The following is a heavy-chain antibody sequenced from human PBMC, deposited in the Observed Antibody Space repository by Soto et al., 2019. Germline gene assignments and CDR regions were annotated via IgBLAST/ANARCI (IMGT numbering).Heavy chain of an antibody. CDR1: GFNFRTTA. CDR2: IVVGSGNT. V-gene: IGHV1-58*01. CDR3: AADPYYYDSSDYYSFDQ. D-gene: IGHD3-22*01. J-gene: IGHJ4*02. Sequence: SVKVSCKASGFNFRTTAVQWVRQALGQRLEWIGWIVVGSGNTNYAQNFHERVTITRDVSTSTAYMDVSSLRFEDTAVYYCAADPYYYDSSDYYSFDQWGQGTLVTVS.